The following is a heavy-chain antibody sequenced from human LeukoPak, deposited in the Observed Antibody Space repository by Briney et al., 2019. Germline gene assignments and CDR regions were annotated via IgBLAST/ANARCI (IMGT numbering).Heavy chain of an antibody. D-gene: IGHD4/OR15-4a*01. CDR1: GFTFSRYS. V-gene: IGHV3-48*01. Sequence: GGSLRLSCAASGFTFSRYSMNWVRQAPGMGLEWVSYISSGSSTIHHADSVQGRFTISRDDSKNTLYLQMNSLRAEDTAVYYCARDRSANSRVYYFDYWGQGTLVTVSS. CDR2: ISSGSSTI. J-gene: IGHJ4*02. CDR3: ARDRSANSRVYYFDY.